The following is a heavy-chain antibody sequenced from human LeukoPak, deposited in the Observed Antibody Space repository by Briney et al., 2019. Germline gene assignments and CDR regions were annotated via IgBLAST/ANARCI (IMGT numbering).Heavy chain of an antibody. CDR3: AKDFVLDYYDSGGYNGGAFDI. Sequence: GGSLRLSCAASGFTFDDYVIHWVRQAPGKGLEWVSLISGDGGSTYYADSVKGRFTISRDNSKNSLYLQMSSLRTEDTAFYCCAKDFVLDYYDSGGYNGGAFDIWGQGTMVTVSS. J-gene: IGHJ3*02. CDR1: GFTFDDYV. CDR2: ISGDGGST. V-gene: IGHV3-43*02. D-gene: IGHD3-22*01.